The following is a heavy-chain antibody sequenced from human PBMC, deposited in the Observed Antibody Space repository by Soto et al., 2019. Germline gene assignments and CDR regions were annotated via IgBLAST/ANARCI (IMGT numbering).Heavy chain of an antibody. CDR1: GFTFSDHY. CDR2: IRNKANSYTT. CDR3: ASAWCGKFKYFDY. Sequence: EVQLVESGGGLVQPGGSLRLSCAASGFTFSDHYMEWVRQAPGKGLEWVGRIRNKANSYTTEYGASVKGRFTISRDDSKNSLSLQSKRLKTEDKGVYDCASAWCGKFKYFDYWGQGTLVTVSS. V-gene: IGHV3-72*01. J-gene: IGHJ4*02. D-gene: IGHD3-10*01.